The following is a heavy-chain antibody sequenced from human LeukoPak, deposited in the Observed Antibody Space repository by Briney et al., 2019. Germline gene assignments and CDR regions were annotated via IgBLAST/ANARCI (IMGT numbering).Heavy chain of an antibody. D-gene: IGHD3-22*01. J-gene: IGHJ4*02. Sequence: ASVKVSCKASGYSFTGHYMHWVRQAPGQGLEWMGWINPNTGGTNYAQKFQGRVTMTNDTSISTAYMELSRLRSDDTAVYYCAREFPGSSGYSLPIWGQGTLVTVSS. CDR2: INPNTGGT. V-gene: IGHV1-2*02. CDR3: AREFPGSSGYSLPI. CDR1: GYSFTGHY.